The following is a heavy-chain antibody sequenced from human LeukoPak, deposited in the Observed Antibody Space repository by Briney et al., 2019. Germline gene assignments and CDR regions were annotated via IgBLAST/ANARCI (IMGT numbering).Heavy chain of an antibody. V-gene: IGHV3-7*01. CDR2: INQDESER. CDR1: GFPFDYYW. CDR3: ARERGSSWSEAFDI. D-gene: IGHD6-13*01. Sequence: GGSLGLSCEASGFPFDYYWMSWVRQAPGKGLEWVANINQDESERYYVDSVRGRFTISRDNAKNSLYLQMNSLRAEDTAVYYCARERGSSWSEAFDIWGQGTMVTVSS. J-gene: IGHJ3*02.